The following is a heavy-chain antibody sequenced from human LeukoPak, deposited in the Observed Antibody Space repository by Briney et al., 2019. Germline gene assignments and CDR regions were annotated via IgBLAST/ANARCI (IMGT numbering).Heavy chain of an antibody. CDR1: GYTFTSYD. CDR2: MNPNRGNT. V-gene: IGHV1-8*01. CDR3: ARGEIVVVPAAITNYYYYGMDV. Sequence: ASVKVSCKASGYTFTSYDINWVRQATGQGLEWMGWMNPNRGNTGYAQKFQGRVTMTRNTSISTAYMELSSLRSEDTAVYYCARGEIVVVPAAITNYYYYGMDVWGQGTTVTVSS. J-gene: IGHJ6*02. D-gene: IGHD2-2*01.